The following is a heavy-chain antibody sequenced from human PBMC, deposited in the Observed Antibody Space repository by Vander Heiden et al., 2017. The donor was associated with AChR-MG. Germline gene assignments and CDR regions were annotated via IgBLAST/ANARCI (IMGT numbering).Heavy chain of an antibody. CDR2: IWYDGSNK. D-gene: IGHD6-19*01. CDR3: ARRSRGLVAGNFDY. V-gene: IGHV3-33*01. J-gene: IGHJ4*02. Sequence: QVQLVESGGGVVQPGRSLRLSCEASGFTFSSYGMHWVRQAPGKGLEWVAVIWYDGSNKYYADSVKGRFTISRDNSKNTLYLQMNSLRAEDTAVYYCARRSRGLVAGNFDYWGQGTLVTVSS. CDR1: GFTFSSYG.